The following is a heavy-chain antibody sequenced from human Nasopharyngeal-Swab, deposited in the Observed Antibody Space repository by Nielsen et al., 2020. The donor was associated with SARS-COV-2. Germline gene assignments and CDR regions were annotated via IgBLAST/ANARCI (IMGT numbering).Heavy chain of an antibody. V-gene: IGHV4-39*01. CDR2: IYYNGNT. CDR1: GDSIAYSTFY. CDR3: VRSSSWYYFDY. J-gene: IGHJ4*02. D-gene: IGHD6-13*01. Sequence: SETLSLTCTVSGDSIAYSTFYWGWIRQPPGKGLEWMGNIYYNGNTYQNPSLKSRLTISVDKSKNHFSLQLSSVTAADTAVYYCVRSSSWYYFDYWAQGTQVTVSS.